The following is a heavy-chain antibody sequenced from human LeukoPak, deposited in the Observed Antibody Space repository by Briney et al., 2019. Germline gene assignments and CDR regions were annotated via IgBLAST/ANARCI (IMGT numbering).Heavy chain of an antibody. CDR3: TTDNPHYDILTGYLTPPYFDY. Sequence: GGSLRLSCAASGFTFSNAWMSWVCQAPGKGLEWVGRIKSKTDGGTTDYAAPVKGRFTISRDDSKNTLYLQMNSLKTEDTAVYYCTTDNPHYDILTGYLTPPYFDYWGQGTLVNVS. CDR2: IKSKTDGGTT. J-gene: IGHJ4*02. V-gene: IGHV3-15*01. D-gene: IGHD3-9*01. CDR1: GFTFSNAW.